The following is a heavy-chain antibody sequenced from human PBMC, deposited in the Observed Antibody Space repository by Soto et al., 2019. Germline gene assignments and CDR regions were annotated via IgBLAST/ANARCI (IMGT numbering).Heavy chain of an antibody. CDR3: TRSRYGDPDY. J-gene: IGHJ4*02. CDR2: LYYGGSA. Sequence: EVQLVQSGGGLIQPEGSLKLSCAAPGIIVSSNYMSWVRQAPGKGLEWVSVLYYGGSAYYADSVQGRFTISRDNSENTLYLQMNSLRVEDTGVYYCTRSRYGDPDYWGQGNLVTVSS. CDR1: GIIVSSNY. D-gene: IGHD4-17*01. V-gene: IGHV3-53*01.